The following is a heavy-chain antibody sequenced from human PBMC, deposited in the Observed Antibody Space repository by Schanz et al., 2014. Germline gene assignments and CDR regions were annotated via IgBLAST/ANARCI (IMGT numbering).Heavy chain of an antibody. V-gene: IGHV1-69*04. J-gene: IGHJ3*02. D-gene: IGHD3-22*01. CDR2: TIPILGME. CDR3: ARDIQYHYDTSGPVGAFDI. Sequence: QVQLVQSGAEVKKPGSSVKVSCKASGGTFSSYAFSWVRQAPGQGLEWMGKTIPILGMENYAQKFQGRVTITADISTSTAYMDLSSLRSDDTAVYYCARDIQYHYDTSGPVGAFDIWGQGTVVTVSS. CDR1: GGTFSSYA.